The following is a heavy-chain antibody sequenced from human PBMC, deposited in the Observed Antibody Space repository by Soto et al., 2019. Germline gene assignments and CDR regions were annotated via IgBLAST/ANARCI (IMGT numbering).Heavy chain of an antibody. D-gene: IGHD1-7*01. J-gene: IGHJ4*02. CDR1: GFTFSSYS. CDR2: ISSSSSYI. V-gene: IGHV3-21*01. Sequence: EVQLVESGGGLVKPGGSLRLSCAASGFTFSSYSMNWVRQAPGKGLEWVSSISSSSSYIYYADSVKGRFTISRDNAKNSLYLQMNGVRAEDTAVYYCAREGYNWNYKGDYWGQGTLVTVSS. CDR3: AREGYNWNYKGDY.